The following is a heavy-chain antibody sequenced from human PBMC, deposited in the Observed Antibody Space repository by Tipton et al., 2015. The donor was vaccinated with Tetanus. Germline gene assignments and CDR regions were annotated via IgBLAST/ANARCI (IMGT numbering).Heavy chain of an antibody. CDR1: GYIFNNYW. CDR2: IYPGDSVT. J-gene: IGHJ4*02. D-gene: IGHD2-8*01. Sequence: QLVQSGGEVKKPGESLKISCKGSGYIFNNYWIGWVRQKPGKGLEWMGIIYPGDSVTRYSPSLQGQVTISVDKSINTAYLQWSSLKASDTSMFYCARAHCTDGVCNFDFWGQGALVTVAS. V-gene: IGHV5-51*01. CDR3: ARAHCTDGVCNFDF.